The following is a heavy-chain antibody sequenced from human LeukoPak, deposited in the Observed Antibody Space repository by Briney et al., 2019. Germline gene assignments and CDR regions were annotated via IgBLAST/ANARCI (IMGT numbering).Heavy chain of an antibody. D-gene: IGHD6-19*01. CDR1: GYTFTGYY. Sequence: GASVKVSCKASGYTFTGYYMHWVRQAPGQGLEWMGWINPNSGGTNYAQKFQGRVTMTRDTSISTAYMELSSLRSEDTAVYYCARGTDIIQWLVPNYYYYYMDVWGKGTTVTVSS. CDR3: ARGTDIIQWLVPNYYYYYMDV. J-gene: IGHJ6*03. V-gene: IGHV1-2*02. CDR2: INPNSGGT.